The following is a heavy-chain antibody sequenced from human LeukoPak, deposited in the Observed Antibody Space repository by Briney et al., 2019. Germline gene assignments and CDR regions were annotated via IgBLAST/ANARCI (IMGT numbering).Heavy chain of an antibody. Sequence: SQTLSLTCTVSGGSISSGSYYWSWIRQPPGKGLEWIGYIYYSGSTNYNPSLKSRVTISVDTSKNQFSLKLSSVTAADTAVYYCARDGNMNRFDYWGQGTLVTVSS. CDR2: IYYSGST. CDR3: ARDGNMNRFDY. D-gene: IGHD1/OR15-1a*01. J-gene: IGHJ4*02. V-gene: IGHV4-61*01. CDR1: GGSISSGSYY.